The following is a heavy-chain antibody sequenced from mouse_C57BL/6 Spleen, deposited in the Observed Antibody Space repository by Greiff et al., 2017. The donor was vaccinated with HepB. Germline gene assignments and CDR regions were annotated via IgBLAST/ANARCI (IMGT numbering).Heavy chain of an antibody. J-gene: IGHJ4*01. Sequence: EVKLMESGEGLVKPGGSLKLSCAASGFTFSSYAMSWVRQTPEKRLEWVAYISSGGDYIYYADTVKGRFTISRDNARNTLYLQMSSLKSEDTAMYYCTRAYSNYVYYAMDYWGQGTSVTVSS. D-gene: IGHD2-5*01. CDR1: GFTFSSYA. CDR3: TRAYSNYVYYAMDY. V-gene: IGHV5-9-1*02. CDR2: ISSGGDYI.